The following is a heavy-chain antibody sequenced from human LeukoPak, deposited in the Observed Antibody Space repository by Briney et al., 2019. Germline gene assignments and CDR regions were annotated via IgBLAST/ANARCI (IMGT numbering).Heavy chain of an antibody. CDR1: GFTFSKAW. V-gene: IGHV3-15*01. Sequence: MTGGSLRLSCVVSGFTFSKAWMIWVRQAPGKGLEWAGRIKSNTDGGTTEYAAPVKGRFTISRDDTKNTLYLQMNRLKTEDTAIYYCTTSRFYWGQGTLATVSS. D-gene: IGHD5-24*01. CDR2: IKSNTDGGTT. J-gene: IGHJ4*02. CDR3: TTSRFY.